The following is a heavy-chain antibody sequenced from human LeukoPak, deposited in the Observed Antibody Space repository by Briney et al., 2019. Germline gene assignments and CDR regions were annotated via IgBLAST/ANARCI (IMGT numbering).Heavy chain of an antibody. D-gene: IGHD6-6*01. V-gene: IGHV3-21*01. J-gene: IGHJ4*02. CDR2: ISSSSSYI. CDR1: GFTFSSYS. CDR3: AKGSPFIAATYYFDY. Sequence: GGSLRLSCAASGFTFSSYSMNWVRQAPGKGLEWVSSISSSSSYIYYADSVKGRFTISRDNAKNSLYLQMNSLRAEDTAVYYCAKGSPFIAATYYFDYWGQGTLVTVSS.